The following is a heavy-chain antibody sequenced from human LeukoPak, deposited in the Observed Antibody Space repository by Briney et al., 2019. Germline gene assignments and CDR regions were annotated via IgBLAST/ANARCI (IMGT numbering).Heavy chain of an antibody. D-gene: IGHD5-18*01. CDR1: GGSISSSSYN. V-gene: IGHV4-39*07. CDR3: ARDSNTAMVSDY. CDR2: IYYSGST. Sequence: SETLSLTCTVSGGSISSSSYNWGWIRQPPEKGLEWIGSIYYSGSTYYNPSLKSRVTISVDTSKNQFSLKLSSVTAADTVVYYCARDSNTAMVSDYWGQGTLVTVSS. J-gene: IGHJ4*02.